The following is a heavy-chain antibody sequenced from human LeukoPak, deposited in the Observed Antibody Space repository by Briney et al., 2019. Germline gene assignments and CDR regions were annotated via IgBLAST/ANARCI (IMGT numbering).Heavy chain of an antibody. J-gene: IGHJ3*02. V-gene: IGHV3-33*01. Sequence: GGSLRLSCAASEFTFSSYGMHWVRQARGKGLEWVALIWYDGSNEYYADSVKGRFAISRDNSKNTLYLQMNSLRAEDTAVYYCAREVQDAFDIWGQGTMVIVSS. CDR3: AREVQDAFDI. CDR1: EFTFSSYG. CDR2: IWYDGSNE.